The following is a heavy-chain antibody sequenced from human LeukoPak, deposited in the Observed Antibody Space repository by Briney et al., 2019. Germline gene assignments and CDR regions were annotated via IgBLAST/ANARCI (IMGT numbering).Heavy chain of an antibody. Sequence: QAGGSLRLSCAASGFTFNNYWMSWVRQAPGKGLEWVANIKQDGSENYYVDSVKGRFTISRDNAKNSLHLQMNSLRAEDTAVYYCARERAWHDAFDIWGQGTSVTVSS. CDR1: GFTFNNYW. J-gene: IGHJ3*02. V-gene: IGHV3-7*01. CDR2: IKQDGSEN. CDR3: ARERAWHDAFDI.